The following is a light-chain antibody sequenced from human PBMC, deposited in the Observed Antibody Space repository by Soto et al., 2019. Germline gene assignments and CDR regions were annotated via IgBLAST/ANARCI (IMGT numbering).Light chain of an antibody. CDR1: QSVSAN. CDR3: QQSNNWPYT. V-gene: IGKV3-15*01. Sequence: EIVMTQSPATPSVSPGERITQSCRASQSVSANLAWYQQKPGQAPRLLISGASTRATPIPARFSGSGSGTEFTLTISSLQSEDVAVYYCQQSNNWPYTFGQGTKLYI. J-gene: IGKJ2*01. CDR2: GAS.